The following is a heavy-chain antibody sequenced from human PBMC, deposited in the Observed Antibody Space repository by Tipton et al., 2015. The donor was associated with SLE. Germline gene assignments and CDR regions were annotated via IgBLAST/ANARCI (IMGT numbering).Heavy chain of an antibody. J-gene: IGHJ6*03. CDR3: ARERSSTPYYYYYMDV. CDR1: GGSISRYY. V-gene: IGHV4-59*01. CDR2: IYYSGGT. Sequence: TLSLTCTVSGGSISRYYWSWIRQPPGRGLEWIGHIYYSGGTNYNPSLKSRVTISVDTSKNQFSLKLSSVTAADTAVYYCARERSSTPYYYYYMDVWGKGTTVTVSS. D-gene: IGHD2-2*01.